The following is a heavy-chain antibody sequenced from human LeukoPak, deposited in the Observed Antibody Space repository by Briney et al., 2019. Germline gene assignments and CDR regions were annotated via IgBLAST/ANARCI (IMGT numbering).Heavy chain of an antibody. CDR3: ARDTASIAARPDYFDY. J-gene: IGHJ4*02. CDR1: GSTFSNYS. Sequence: GGSLRLSCAASGSTFSNYSMNWARQAPGKGLAQATSISSSSSYIYYADSVKGRFTISRDNAKNSLYLQMNSLRAEDTAVYYCARDTASIAARPDYFDYWGQGTLVTVSS. V-gene: IGHV3-21*01. D-gene: IGHD6-6*01. CDR2: ISSSSSYI.